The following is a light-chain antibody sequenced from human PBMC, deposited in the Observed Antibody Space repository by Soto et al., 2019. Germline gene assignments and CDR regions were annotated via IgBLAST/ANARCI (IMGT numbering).Light chain of an antibody. CDR1: QCIRND. J-gene: IGKJ4*01. CDR3: LQHNSYPLT. V-gene: IGKV1-17*01. CDR2: AAS. Sequence: DIQMTQSPSSLSASVGDRVTITCRSIQCIRNDLGWYLQKPGKAPKRLIYAASSLQSGVPSRFSGSGSGTEFTLTISSLQHEDFATYYCLQHNSYPLTFGGGTKVDIK.